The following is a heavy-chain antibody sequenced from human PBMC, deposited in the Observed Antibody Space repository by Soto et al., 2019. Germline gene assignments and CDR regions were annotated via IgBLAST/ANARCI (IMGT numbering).Heavy chain of an antibody. CDR2: IKQDGSEK. CDR1: GFTFSSYW. V-gene: IGHV3-7*01. CDR3: ARVSITGITIFGVVAKAANWFDP. D-gene: IGHD3-3*01. Sequence: GGSLRLSCAASGFTFSSYWMSWVRQAPGKGLEWVANIKQDGSEKYYVDSVKGRFTIPRDNAKNSLYLQMNSLRAEDTAVYYCARVSITGITIFGVVAKAANWFDPWGQGTLVTVSS. J-gene: IGHJ5*02.